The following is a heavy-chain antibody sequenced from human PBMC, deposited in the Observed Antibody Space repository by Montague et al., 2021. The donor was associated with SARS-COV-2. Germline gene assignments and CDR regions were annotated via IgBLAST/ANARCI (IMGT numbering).Heavy chain of an antibody. CDR2: IYWDDDK. D-gene: IGHD3-22*01. V-gene: IGHV2-5*02. Sequence: PPLVKPTQTLTLTCTFSGFSLSTSGVGVGWIRQPPGKALEWLALIYWDDDKRYSPSLKSRLTITKDTSKNQVVLTMTNMDPVDTATYYCAHSRYYYCDGSGYRVYYFDYWGQGTLVTVSS. CDR3: AHSRYYYCDGSGYRVYYFDY. CDR1: GFSLSTSGVG. J-gene: IGHJ4*02.